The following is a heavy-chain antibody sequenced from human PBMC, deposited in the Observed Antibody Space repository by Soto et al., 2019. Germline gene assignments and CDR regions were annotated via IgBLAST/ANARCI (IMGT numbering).Heavy chain of an antibody. Sequence: SETLSLTCTVSGGSISSGGYYWSWIRQHPGKGLEWIGYIYYSGSTYYNPSLKSRVTISVDTSKNQFSLKLSSVTAADTAVYYCARTPSGTNTGFLDYWGQGTLVTVSS. J-gene: IGHJ4*02. V-gene: IGHV4-31*03. CDR1: GGSISSGGYY. CDR2: IYYSGST. CDR3: ARTPSGTNTGFLDY. D-gene: IGHD1-1*01.